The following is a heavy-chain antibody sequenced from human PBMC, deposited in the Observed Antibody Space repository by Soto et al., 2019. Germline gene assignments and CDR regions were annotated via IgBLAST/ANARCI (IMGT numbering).Heavy chain of an antibody. D-gene: IGHD1-26*01. V-gene: IGHV3-23*01. CDR2: ISGSGGST. CDR1: GFTFSSYA. CDR3: AKGQGELLEEWDWFDP. Sequence: EVQLFESGGGFVQPGGSLRLSCAASGFTFSSYAMSWVRQAPGKGLEWVSVISGSGGSTYYADSVKGRFTISRDNSKNTLYLQMNSLRAEDTAVYYCAKGQGELLEEWDWFDPWGQATLVTVSS. J-gene: IGHJ5*02.